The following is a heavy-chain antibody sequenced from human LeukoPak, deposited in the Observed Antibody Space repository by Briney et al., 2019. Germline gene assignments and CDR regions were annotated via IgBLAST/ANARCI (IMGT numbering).Heavy chain of an antibody. D-gene: IGHD3-9*01. CDR1: GYTFTSYA. CDR3: ARANYDILTGYWYNWFDP. V-gene: IGHV7-4-1*02. CDR2: INTNTGNP. Sequence: ASVKVSCKASGYTFTSYAMHWVRQAPGQRLEWMGWINTNTGNPTYAQGFTGRFVFSLDTSVSTAYLQISSLKAEDTAVYYCARANYDILTGYWYNWFDPWGQGTLVTVSS. J-gene: IGHJ5*02.